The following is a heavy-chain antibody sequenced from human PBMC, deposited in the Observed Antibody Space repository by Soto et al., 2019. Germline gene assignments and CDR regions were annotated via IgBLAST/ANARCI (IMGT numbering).Heavy chain of an antibody. CDR3: ARVRAATGRRAFDI. CDR2: INPNSGGT. V-gene: IGHV1-2*02. D-gene: IGHD6-25*01. CDR1: GYTFTGYY. Sequence: QVQLVQSGAEVKKPGASVKVSCKASGYTFTGYYMHWVRQAPGQGLEWMGCINPNSGGTTYSQKFQGRVTMTRDTSISTAYMELSRLRSDDTAVYYCARVRAATGRRAFDIWGQGTMVTVSS. J-gene: IGHJ3*02.